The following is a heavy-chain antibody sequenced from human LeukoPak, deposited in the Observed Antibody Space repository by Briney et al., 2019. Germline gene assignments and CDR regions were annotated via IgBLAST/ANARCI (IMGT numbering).Heavy chain of an antibody. D-gene: IGHD6-13*01. Sequence: GGTLRLSCAASGFTFSSYGMTWVRQAPGKGLEWLSYITNSDNTIYNADSVKGRFTISRDNAKNSLYLQMNSLRAEDTAVYYCARGRAAAGHFDLWGQGTLVTVSS. V-gene: IGHV3-48*04. CDR1: GFTFSSYG. CDR2: ITNSDNTI. CDR3: ARGRAAAGHFDL. J-gene: IGHJ4*02.